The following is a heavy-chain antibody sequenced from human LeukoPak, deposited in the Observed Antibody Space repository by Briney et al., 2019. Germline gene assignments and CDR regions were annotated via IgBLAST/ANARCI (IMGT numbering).Heavy chain of an antibody. J-gene: IGHJ3*02. CDR2: IYYSGST. CDR1: GGSISSGGYY. Sequence: PSETLSLTCTVSGGSISSGGYYWSWIRQHPGEGLGWIGYIYYSGSTYYNPSLKSRVTISVDTSKNQFSLKLSSVTAADTAVYYCAREIRIAVAGGAFDIWGQGTMVTVSS. D-gene: IGHD6-19*01. CDR3: AREIRIAVAGGAFDI. V-gene: IGHV4-31*03.